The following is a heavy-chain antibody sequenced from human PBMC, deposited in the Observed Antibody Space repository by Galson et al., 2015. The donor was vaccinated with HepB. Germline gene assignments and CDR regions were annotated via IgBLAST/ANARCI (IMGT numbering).Heavy chain of an antibody. D-gene: IGHD3-3*01. V-gene: IGHV5-51*01. CDR3: ARLGDYDFWSGYYYNWFDP. CDR2: IYPGDSDT. Sequence: SGAEVKKPGESLKISCKGSGYSFTSYWIGWVRQMPGKGLEWMGIIYPGDSDTRYSPSFQGQVTISADKSISTAYLQWSSLKASDTAMYYCARLGDYDFWSGYYYNWFDPWGQGTLVTVSS. CDR1: GYSFTSYW. J-gene: IGHJ5*02.